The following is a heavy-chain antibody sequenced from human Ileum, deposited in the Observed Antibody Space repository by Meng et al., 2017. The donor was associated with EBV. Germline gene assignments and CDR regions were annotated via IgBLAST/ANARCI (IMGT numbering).Heavy chain of an antibody. CDR2: MTAGTGNT. D-gene: IGHD3-16*01. CDR3: ARGAGNFRGPLWAS. Sequence: QSGTEAKGHGATANISCKASCYAFRAYASHWARQAPGQRPEWLGWMTAGTGNTRYSPQFQDRLSVTRDSSAKAASMELRSLGSEDTAVYYCARGAGNFRGPLWASWGQGTLVTVSS. J-gene: IGHJ4*02. V-gene: IGHV1-3*01. CDR1: CYAFRAYA.